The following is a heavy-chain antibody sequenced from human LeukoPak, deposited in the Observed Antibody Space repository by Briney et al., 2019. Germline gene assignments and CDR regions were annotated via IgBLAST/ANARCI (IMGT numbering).Heavy chain of an antibody. Sequence: GGSLRLSCAASGFTFSSYAMHWVRQAPGKGLEWVAVISYDGGNKYYADSVKGRFTISRDNSKNTLYLQMNSLRAEDTAVYYCARGGSDSSLIHNWFDPWGQGTLVTVSS. J-gene: IGHJ5*02. D-gene: IGHD3-22*01. CDR1: GFTFSSYA. V-gene: IGHV3-30*04. CDR3: ARGGSDSSLIHNWFDP. CDR2: ISYDGGNK.